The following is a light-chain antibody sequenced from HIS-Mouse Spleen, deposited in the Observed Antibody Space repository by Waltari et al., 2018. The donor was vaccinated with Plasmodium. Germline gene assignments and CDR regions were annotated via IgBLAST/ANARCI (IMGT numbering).Light chain of an antibody. CDR1: QSVSRH. CDR3: QQYNNWSFT. V-gene: IGKV3-15*01. J-gene: IGKJ3*01. Sequence: EIVMTQSPATLSVSPGERATLSCRASQSVSRHLAWYQQKPGQAPRRLSYGASTRATGIPARFSGSGSGTEFTLTISSLQSEDFAVYYCQQYNNWSFTFGPGTKVDIK. CDR2: GAS.